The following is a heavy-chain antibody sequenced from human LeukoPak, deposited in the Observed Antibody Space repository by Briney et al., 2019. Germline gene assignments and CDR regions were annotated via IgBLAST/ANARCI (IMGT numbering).Heavy chain of an antibody. CDR1: GFTFSSYA. CDR2: ISGSGGST. V-gene: IGHV3-23*01. Sequence: GGSLRLSCAASGFTFSSYAMSWVRQAPGKGLEWVSAISGSGGSTYYADSVKGRSTISRDNSKNTLYLQMNSLRAEDTAVYYCATYLTDYYDSSGYYSIFDYWGQGTLVTVSS. CDR3: ATYLTDYYDSSGYYSIFDY. J-gene: IGHJ4*02. D-gene: IGHD3-22*01.